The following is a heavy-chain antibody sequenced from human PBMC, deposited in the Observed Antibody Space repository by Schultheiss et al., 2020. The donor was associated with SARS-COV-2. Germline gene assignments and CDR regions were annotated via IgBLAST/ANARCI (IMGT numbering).Heavy chain of an antibody. CDR3: ARDHAGSVVY. CDR1: GFTFSDYY. V-gene: IGHV3-11*01. J-gene: IGHJ4*02. Sequence: GESLKISCAASGFTFSDYYMSWIRQAPGKGLEWVSYISSSGSTIYYADSVKGRFTVSRDNAKNSLYLHMNSLTAEDTAVYYCARDHAGSVVYWGQGTLVTVSS. D-gene: IGHD6-25*01. CDR2: ISSSGSTI.